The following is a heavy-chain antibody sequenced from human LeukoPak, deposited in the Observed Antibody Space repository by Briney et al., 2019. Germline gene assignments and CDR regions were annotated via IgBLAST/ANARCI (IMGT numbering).Heavy chain of an antibody. CDR2: TSYSGGST. CDR1: GFTFSNYA. Sequence: GGSLRLSCAASGFTFSNYAMSWVRQAPGKGLEWVSGTSYSGGSTYYADSVKGRFSISRDNSKNSLYLQMDSLSVEDTAVYYCVKGATKISCRPADWGQGTLVTVSS. D-gene: IGHD1-1*01. J-gene: IGHJ4*02. CDR3: VKGATKISCRPAD. V-gene: IGHV3-23*01.